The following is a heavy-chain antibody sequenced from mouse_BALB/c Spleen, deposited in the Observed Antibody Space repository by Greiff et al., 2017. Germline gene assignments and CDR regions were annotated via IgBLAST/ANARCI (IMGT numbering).Heavy chain of an antibody. CDR1: GYTFTSYW. J-gene: IGHJ3*01. V-gene: IGHV1-87*01. CDR2: IYPGDGDT. CDR3: ARGSTMITTGFAY. D-gene: IGHD2-4*01. Sequence: QVQLKQSGAELARPGASVKLSCKASGYTFTSYWMQWVKQRPGQGLEWIGAIYPGDGDTRYTQKFKGKATLTADKSSSTAYMQLSSLASEDSAVYYCARGSTMITTGFAYWGQGTLVTVSA.